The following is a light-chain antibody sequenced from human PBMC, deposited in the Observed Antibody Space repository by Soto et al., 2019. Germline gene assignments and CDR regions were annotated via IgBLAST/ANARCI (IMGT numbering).Light chain of an antibody. Sequence: MTQSPSSLSASVGDRVTITCRASQSISNYLNWYLQKPGQSPQLLIYLGSIRASGVPDRFSGSGSGTDFTLKITRVEAEDVGVYYCMQAVQAPRTFGQGTKVEIK. V-gene: IGKV2-28*01. CDR2: LGS. CDR3: MQAVQAPRT. J-gene: IGKJ1*01. CDR1: QSISNY.